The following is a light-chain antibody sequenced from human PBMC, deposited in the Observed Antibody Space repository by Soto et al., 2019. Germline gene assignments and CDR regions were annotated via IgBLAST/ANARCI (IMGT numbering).Light chain of an antibody. V-gene: IGKV3-20*01. CDR3: XXXXXSPRVT. Sequence: EIVLTQSPGTLSLSPGERATLSCRASQSVSSNYLAWYQQKPGQAPRLLIYGASSRATGIPDRFSGSGSGTDFTLTISRLEPEXXXXXXXXXXXXSPRVTFGGGTKVEIK. CDR1: QSVSSNY. CDR2: GAS. J-gene: IGKJ4*01.